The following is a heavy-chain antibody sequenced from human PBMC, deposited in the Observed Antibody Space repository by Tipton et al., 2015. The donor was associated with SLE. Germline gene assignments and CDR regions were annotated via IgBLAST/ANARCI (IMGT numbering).Heavy chain of an antibody. CDR2: IYYSGST. Sequence: TLSLTCTVSGGSISSSSYYWGWIRQPPGKGLEWIGSIYYSGSTYYNPSLKSRVTISVDTSKNQFSLKLSSVTAADTAVYYCARQAAYCGGDCPPGGWFDPWGQGTLVTVSS. V-gene: IGHV4-39*01. CDR1: GGSISSSSYY. CDR3: ARQAAYCGGDCPPGGWFDP. J-gene: IGHJ5*02. D-gene: IGHD2-21*01.